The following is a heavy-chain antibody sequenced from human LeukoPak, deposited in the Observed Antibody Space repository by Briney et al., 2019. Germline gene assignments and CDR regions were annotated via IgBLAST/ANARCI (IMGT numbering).Heavy chain of an antibody. CDR1: GGTFRSYA. J-gene: IGHJ5*02. V-gene: IGHV1-69*13. CDR2: INTIFGSP. CDR3: AKVGATQLKNCLDP. Sequence: ASVKVSCKASGGTFRSYAISWVRQAAGQGREWMGGINTIFGSPNNAQKFQGRVTITADESTSTAYMELSSLRSEDTAMYYWAKVGATQLKNCLDPWGQGTLVSVSS. D-gene: IGHD1-26*01.